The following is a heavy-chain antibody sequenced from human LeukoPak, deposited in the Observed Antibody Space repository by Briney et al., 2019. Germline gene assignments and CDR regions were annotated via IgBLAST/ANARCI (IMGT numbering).Heavy chain of an antibody. CDR2: ISSSSSYI. V-gene: IGHV3-21*01. Sequence: PGRSLRLSCAASGFTFSSYSMNWVRQAPGKGLEWVSSISSSSSYIYYADSVKGRFTISRDNAKNTLYLQMNSLRAEDTAVYYCARARGGGNALRYYFDYWGQGTLVTVSS. CDR1: GFTFSSYS. D-gene: IGHD4-23*01. J-gene: IGHJ4*02. CDR3: ARARGGGNALRYYFDY.